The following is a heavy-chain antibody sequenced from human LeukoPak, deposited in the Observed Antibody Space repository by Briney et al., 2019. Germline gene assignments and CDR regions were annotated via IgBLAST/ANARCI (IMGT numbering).Heavy chain of an antibody. CDR3: ARQGRIAAAGTPDLDFDY. D-gene: IGHD6-13*01. CDR2: IYRGDSDT. CDR1: GYSFTSYW. V-gene: IGHV5-51*01. J-gene: IGHJ4*02. Sequence: GESLKISCKGSGYSFTSYWIGWVRQMPGKGLEWMGIIYRGDSDTRYSPSFQGQVTISADKSISTAYLQWSSLKASDTAMYYCARQGRIAAAGTPDLDFDYWGQGTLVTVPS.